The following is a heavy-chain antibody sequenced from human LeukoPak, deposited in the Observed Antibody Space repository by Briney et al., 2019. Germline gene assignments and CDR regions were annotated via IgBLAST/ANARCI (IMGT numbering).Heavy chain of an antibody. CDR3: ARGLRGYSGYDFYY. J-gene: IGHJ4*02. V-gene: IGHV3-74*01. D-gene: IGHD5-12*01. CDR1: GFTFSSYW. Sequence: GGSLRLSCAAFGFTFSSYWMHWVRKAPGKGLVWVSRTNSDGSSTSYADSVKGRFTISRDNAKNTLYLQMNSLRAEDTAVYYCARGLRGYSGYDFYYWGQGTLVTVP. CDR2: TNSDGSST.